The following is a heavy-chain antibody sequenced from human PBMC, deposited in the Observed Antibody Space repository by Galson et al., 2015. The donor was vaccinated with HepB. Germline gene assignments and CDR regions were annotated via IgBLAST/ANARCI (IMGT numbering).Heavy chain of an antibody. CDR2: IKEDGSEE. J-gene: IGHJ4*02. CDR1: GFTLSDYW. V-gene: IGHV3-7*01. D-gene: IGHD2-15*01. Sequence: SLRLSCAASGFTLSDYWMTWVRQAPGKGLEWLANIKEDGSEEYYVDSVKGRFTISRDNAKSSLYLQMNSLGAEDTAVYHCATEDCGGGLCLGHWGQGTLVTVSS. CDR3: ATEDCGGGLCLGH.